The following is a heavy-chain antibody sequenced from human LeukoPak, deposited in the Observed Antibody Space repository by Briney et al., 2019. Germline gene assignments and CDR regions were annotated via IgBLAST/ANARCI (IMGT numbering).Heavy chain of an antibody. CDR2: ISGSGGST. J-gene: IGHJ4*02. Sequence: AGGSLRLSCAASGFTFSSYAMSWVRQAPGKGLEWVSAISGSGGSTYYADSVKGRFTISRDSSKNTLYLQMNSLRAEDTAVYYCAKIRGRFGDWGAFDYWGQGTLVTVSS. CDR3: AKIRGRFGDWGAFDY. V-gene: IGHV3-23*01. D-gene: IGHD3-10*01. CDR1: GFTFSSYA.